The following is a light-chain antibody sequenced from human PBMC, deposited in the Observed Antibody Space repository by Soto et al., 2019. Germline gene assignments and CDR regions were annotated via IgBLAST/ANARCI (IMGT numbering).Light chain of an antibody. CDR1: SSDIGAYNY. Sequence: QSALAQPPSASGSPGQSVTISCTGTSSDIGAYNYVSWYQQYPGKAPKLIIYDVNQRPSGVPDRFSGSKSGNTASLTVAGLQAEDEAVYYCNSFAGGAHVVFGGGPKLTV. CDR2: DVN. CDR3: NSFAGGAHVV. J-gene: IGLJ2*01. V-gene: IGLV2-8*01.